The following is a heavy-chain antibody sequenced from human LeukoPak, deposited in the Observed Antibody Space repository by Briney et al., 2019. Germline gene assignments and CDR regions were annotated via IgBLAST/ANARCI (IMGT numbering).Heavy chain of an antibody. V-gene: IGHV4-39*01. CDR1: GGSISSSSYY. CDR2: IYYSGST. CDR3: ASARRKAWWLPYFDY. D-gene: IGHD5-12*01. Sequence: SETLSLTCTVSGGSISSSSYYWGWIRQPPGKGLEWIGSIYYSGSTYYNPSLKSRVTISVDTSKNQFSLKLSSVTAADTAVYYCASARRKAWWLPYFDYWGQGTLVTVSS. J-gene: IGHJ4*02.